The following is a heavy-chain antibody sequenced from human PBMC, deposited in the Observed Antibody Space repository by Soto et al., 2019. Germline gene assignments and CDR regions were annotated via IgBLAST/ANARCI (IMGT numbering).Heavy chain of an antibody. CDR1: GGTFSSYA. CDR2: IIPIFGTA. CDR3: ARALAVAGDLGY. J-gene: IGHJ4*02. V-gene: IGHV1-69*01. Sequence: QVQLVQSGAEVKKPGSSVKVSCKASGGTFSSYAISWVRQAPGQGLEWMGGIIPIFGTANYAQKFQGRLTITADDSTSTAYMELSRLRSEDTAVYCSARALAVAGDLGYWGQGTLVTVSS. D-gene: IGHD6-19*01.